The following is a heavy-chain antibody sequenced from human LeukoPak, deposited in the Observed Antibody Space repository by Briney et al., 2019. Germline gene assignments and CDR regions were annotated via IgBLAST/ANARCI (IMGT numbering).Heavy chain of an antibody. CDR1: GFTFSSYE. CDR3: ARVGWGKYQLPNYFDY. Sequence: PGGSLRLSCAASGFTFSSYEMNWVRQAPGKGLEWVSYISSSGSTIYYADSVKGRFTISRDNAKNSLNLQMNSLRAEDTAVYYCARVGWGKYQLPNYFDYWGQGTLVTVSS. D-gene: IGHD2-2*01. V-gene: IGHV3-48*03. CDR2: ISSSGSTI. J-gene: IGHJ4*02.